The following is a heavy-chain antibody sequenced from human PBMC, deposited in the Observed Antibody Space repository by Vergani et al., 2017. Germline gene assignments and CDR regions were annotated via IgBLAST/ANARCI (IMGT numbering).Heavy chain of an antibody. J-gene: IGHJ6*03. Sequence: QVQLQQWGGGLLKPSETLSLTCVVNGGSFTSYHWTWLRQSQGEGLEWVGDIDHTGRPDYNPSLKSRRTMSVDKSQNQFSLTLNSVTATDTAIYFCARVNTETNGHLYYYYYMDVLGQGTAVTVS. CDR3: ARVNTETNGHLYYYYYMDV. CDR1: GGSFTSYH. CDR2: IDHTGRP. D-gene: IGHD4-11*01. V-gene: IGHV4-34*01.